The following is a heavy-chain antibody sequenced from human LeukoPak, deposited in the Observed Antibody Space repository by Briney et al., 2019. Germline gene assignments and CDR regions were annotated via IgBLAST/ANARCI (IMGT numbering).Heavy chain of an antibody. CDR2: ISGSGGST. CDR3: AKFEYYYGSGTHYISYYFDY. Sequence: GGSLRLSCTASGFTFSSYAMSWVRQAPGKGLEWVSAISGSGGSTYYADSVKGRFTISRDNSKNTLYLQMNSLRAEDTAVYYCAKFEYYYGSGTHYISYYFDYWGQGILVTVSA. J-gene: IGHJ4*02. V-gene: IGHV3-23*01. D-gene: IGHD3-10*01. CDR1: GFTFSSYA.